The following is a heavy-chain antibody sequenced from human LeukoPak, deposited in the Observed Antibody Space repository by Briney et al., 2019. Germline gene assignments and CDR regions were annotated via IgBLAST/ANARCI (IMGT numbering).Heavy chain of an antibody. V-gene: IGHV3-74*01. Sequence: GGSLRLSCAASGFTFSSYWMHWVRQAPGKGLVWVSRINSDGSSTDYADFVKGRFTISRDNAKNSLYLQMNSLRAEDTAVYYCAELGITMIGGVWGKGTTVTISS. CDR1: GFTFSSYW. D-gene: IGHD3-10*02. CDR2: INSDGSST. J-gene: IGHJ6*04. CDR3: AELGITMIGGV.